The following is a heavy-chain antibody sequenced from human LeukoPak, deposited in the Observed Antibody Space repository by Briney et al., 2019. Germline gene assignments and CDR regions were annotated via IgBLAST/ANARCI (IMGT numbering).Heavy chain of an antibody. CDR1: GGSISSSSYY. CDR2: IYYSGST. D-gene: IGHD3-10*01. V-gene: IGHV4-39*07. Sequence: ASETLSLTCTVSGGSISSSSYYWGWIRQPPGKGLEWIGSIYYSGSTYYNPSLKSRVTISVDTSKNQFSLKLSSVTAADTAVYYCARDSGSGSYEYNWFDPWGQGTLVTVSS. J-gene: IGHJ5*02. CDR3: ARDSGSGSYEYNWFDP.